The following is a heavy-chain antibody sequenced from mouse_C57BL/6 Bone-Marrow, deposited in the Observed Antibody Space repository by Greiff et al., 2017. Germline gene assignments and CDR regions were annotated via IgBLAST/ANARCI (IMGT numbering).Heavy chain of an antibody. CDR3: ARGVPFDY. Sequence: QVQLQQPGAELVRPGTSVKLSCKASGYTFTSYWMHWVKQRPGQGLEWIGVIDPSASYTNYNQKFKGKATLTVDTSSSTAYMQLSSLTSEDSAVYYCARGVPFDYWGQGTTLTVAS. V-gene: IGHV1-59*01. CDR2: IDPSASYT. J-gene: IGHJ2*01. CDR1: GYTFTSYW.